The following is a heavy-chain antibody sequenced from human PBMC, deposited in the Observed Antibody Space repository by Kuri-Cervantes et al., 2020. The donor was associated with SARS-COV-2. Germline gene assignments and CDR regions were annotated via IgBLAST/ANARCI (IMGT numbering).Heavy chain of an antibody. Sequence: GGSLRLSCAASGFTFGIDAMCWVRQAPGKGLEWVSVISGSDDSTYYADSVKGRFTISRDNSNNTLYLQMNSLRAEDTAVYYCAKDRSHSSVYYFAYWGQGTLVTVSS. CDR3: AKDRSHSSVYYFAY. J-gene: IGHJ4*02. CDR2: ISGSDDST. CDR1: GFTFGIDA. D-gene: IGHD6-19*01. V-gene: IGHV3-23*01.